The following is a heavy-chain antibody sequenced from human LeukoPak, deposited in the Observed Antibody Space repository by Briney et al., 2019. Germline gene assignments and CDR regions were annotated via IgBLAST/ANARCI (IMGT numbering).Heavy chain of an antibody. V-gene: IGHV3-23*01. CDR1: GFTFSGYA. D-gene: IGHD2-2*01. Sequence: GGSLRLSCAASGFTFSGYAMSWVRQAPRKGLEWVSSISGSGISTYYANSVKGRFSISRDNSKNTLDLQMNSLGAEDTAVYFCAKDYIGYDQDFDYWGQGTLVTVSS. J-gene: IGHJ4*02. CDR3: AKDYIGYDQDFDY. CDR2: ISGSGIST.